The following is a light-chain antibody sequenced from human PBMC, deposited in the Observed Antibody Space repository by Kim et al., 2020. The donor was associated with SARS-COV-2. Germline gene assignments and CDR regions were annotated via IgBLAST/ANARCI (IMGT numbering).Light chain of an antibody. Sequence: APMNCKSSQSVLYSSNNKNYLAWYQKKPGQTPKLLIYWASTRESGVPDRFSGSGCGTDFTLTISSLQAEDVAVYYCEQNYSTPPTFGQGTRLEIK. CDR2: WAS. V-gene: IGKV4-1*01. J-gene: IGKJ5*01. CDR1: QSVLYSSNNKNY. CDR3: EQNYSTPPT.